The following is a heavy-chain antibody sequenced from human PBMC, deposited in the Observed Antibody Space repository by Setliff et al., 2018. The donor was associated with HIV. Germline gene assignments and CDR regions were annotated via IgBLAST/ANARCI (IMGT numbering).Heavy chain of an antibody. V-gene: IGHV3-30*02. J-gene: IGHJ4*02. D-gene: IGHD6-13*01. CDR2: TPNDGSYK. CDR3: TKNLYSSRWSPLDY. Sequence: SCAASNFTFSFYGMHWVRQAPGKGLEWVAFTPNDGSYKNYADSVKGRFTISRDNFKNTLYLQMDSLRAEDTAVYYCTKNLYSSRWSPLDYWGQGTLVTVS. CDR1: NFTFSFYG.